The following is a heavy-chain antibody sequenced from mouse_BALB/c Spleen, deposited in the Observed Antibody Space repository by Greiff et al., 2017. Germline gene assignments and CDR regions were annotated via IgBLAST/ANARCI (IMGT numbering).Heavy chain of an antibody. CDR3: ARSYRYDGGDLDD. J-gene: IGHJ2*01. CDR1: GFSLTSYG. D-gene: IGHD2-14*01. Sequence: VKLQQSGPGLVQPSQSLSITCTVSGFSLTSYGVHWVRQSPGKGLEWLGVIWSGGSTDYNAAFISRLSISKDNSKSQVFFKMNSLQANDTAIYYCARSYRYDGGDLDDWGQGTTLTVSS. V-gene: IGHV2-2*02. CDR2: IWSGGST.